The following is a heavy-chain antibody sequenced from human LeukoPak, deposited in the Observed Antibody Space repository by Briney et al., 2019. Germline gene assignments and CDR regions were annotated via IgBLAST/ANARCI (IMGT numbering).Heavy chain of an antibody. J-gene: IGHJ6*03. V-gene: IGHV4-59*01. Sequence: SETLSLTCTVSGGSISSYYWSWIRQPPGKGLEWIGYIYYSGSTNYNPSLKSRVTISVDTSKNQFSLKLSSVTAADTAVYYCAKEAGYCSSTSCYVWGGLYYYYYMDVWGKGTTVTISS. CDR3: AKEAGYCSSTSCYVWGGLYYYYYMDV. D-gene: IGHD2-2*01. CDR2: IYYSGST. CDR1: GGSISSYY.